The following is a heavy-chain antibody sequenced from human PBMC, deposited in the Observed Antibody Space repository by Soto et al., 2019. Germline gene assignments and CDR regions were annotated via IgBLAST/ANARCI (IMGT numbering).Heavy chain of an antibody. V-gene: IGHV3-30*18. CDR1: GFTFSSYG. D-gene: IGHD3-10*01. Sequence: QVQLVESGGGVVQPGRSLRLSCAASGFTFSSYGMHWVRQAPGKGLEWVAVISYDGSNKYYADSVKGRFTISRDNSKNTLYLQMNSLRAEDTAVYYCAKDLVTMVRGRMYYGIDVWGQGTTVTVSS. CDR3: AKDLVTMVRGRMYYGIDV. J-gene: IGHJ6*02. CDR2: ISYDGSNK.